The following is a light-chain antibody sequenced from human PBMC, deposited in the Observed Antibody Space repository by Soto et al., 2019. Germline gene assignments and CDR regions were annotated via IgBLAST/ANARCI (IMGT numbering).Light chain of an antibody. J-gene: IGLJ3*02. CDR2: EVS. CDR3: SSYAASNNFYFV. CDR1: SSDVGSYNL. Sequence: QSALTQPASVSGSPGQSITISCTGTSSDVGSYNLVSWYQQHPGKAPKLMISEVSKRPSGISDRFSGSKSGSTASLTISGLQAEDEADYYCSSYAASNNFYFVFGGGTKLTVL. V-gene: IGLV2-23*02.